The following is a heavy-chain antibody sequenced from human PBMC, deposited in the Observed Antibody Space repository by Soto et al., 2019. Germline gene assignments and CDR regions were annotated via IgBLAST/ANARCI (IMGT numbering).Heavy chain of an antibody. Sequence: GESLKISYRGSGYRVSTYWIGWVRQMPGKGLECMGIIYPDDSDTRYSPSFQGQVTISADKSINTAYLQWNSLKASDTAIYYCARAIPLTRAGMDVWGKGTTVTVSS. CDR1: GYRVSTYW. CDR3: ARAIPLTRAGMDV. V-gene: IGHV5-51*01. CDR2: IYPDDSDT. J-gene: IGHJ6*03. D-gene: IGHD2-21*01.